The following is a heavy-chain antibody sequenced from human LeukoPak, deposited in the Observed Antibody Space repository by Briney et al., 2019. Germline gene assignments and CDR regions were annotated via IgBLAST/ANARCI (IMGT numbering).Heavy chain of an antibody. CDR1: GFTFSSYA. CDR2: ISGSGGST. CDR3: AKGYYDYVWGSYYFDY. J-gene: IGHJ4*02. Sequence: GGSLRLSCAASGFTFSSYAMSWVRQAPGKGLEWVSAISGSGGSTYYADPVKGRFTISRDNSKNTLYLQMNSLRAEDTAVYYCAKGYYDYVWGSYYFDYWGQGTLFTVSS. V-gene: IGHV3-23*01. D-gene: IGHD3-16*01.